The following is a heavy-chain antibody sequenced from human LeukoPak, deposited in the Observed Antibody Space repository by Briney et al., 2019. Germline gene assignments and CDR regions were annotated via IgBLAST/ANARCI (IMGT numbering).Heavy chain of an antibody. D-gene: IGHD3-22*01. Sequence: SGTLSLTCAVSGGSVSSGNWWSWVRQPPGKGLEWIGEVYSSGSTNYNPSLKSRVTISVDTSKNQFSLKLSSVTAADTAVYYCAREGRKNYYDSSGSPSSDYWGQGTLVTVSS. CDR3: AREGRKNYYDSSGSPSSDY. CDR2: VYSSGST. V-gene: IGHV4-4*02. J-gene: IGHJ4*02. CDR1: GGSVSSGNW.